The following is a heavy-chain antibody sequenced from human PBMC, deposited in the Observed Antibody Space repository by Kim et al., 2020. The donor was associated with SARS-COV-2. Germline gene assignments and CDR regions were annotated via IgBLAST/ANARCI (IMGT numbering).Heavy chain of an antibody. J-gene: IGHJ3*02. CDR2: IYSSRST. CDR3: ARGSPQRWLQSGAFEI. V-gene: IGHV4-59*01. Sequence: SETLSLTCTVSGGSISNYYWIWIRQPPGKGLEWIGYIYSSRSTNYNPSLKSRVTISVDTSKNQFSLKLSSVTPADTAVYYCARGSPQRWLQSGAFEIWGQGTMVTVSS. CDR1: GGSISNYY. D-gene: IGHD5-12*01.